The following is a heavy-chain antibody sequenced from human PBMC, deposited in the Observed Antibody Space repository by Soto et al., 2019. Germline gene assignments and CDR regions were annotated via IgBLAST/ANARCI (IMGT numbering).Heavy chain of an antibody. J-gene: IGHJ5*02. V-gene: IGHV1-69*13. CDR2: IIPIFGTA. CDR3: ARRTGSYNWFDP. Sequence: SVKVSCKASGGTFSSYAISWVRQAPGQGLEWMGGIIPIFGTANYAQKFQGRVTITADESTSTAYMELSSLRSEDTAVYYCARRTGSYNWFDPWGQGTLVTVSS. D-gene: IGHD1-1*01. CDR1: GGTFSSYA.